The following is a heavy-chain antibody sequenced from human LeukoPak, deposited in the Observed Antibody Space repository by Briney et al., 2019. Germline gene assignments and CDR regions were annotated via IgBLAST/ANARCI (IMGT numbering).Heavy chain of an antibody. J-gene: IGHJ5*02. V-gene: IGHV4-34*01. CDR3: AKRPPPKRSCNWFDP. CDR1: GGSFSGYY. Sequence: SETLSLTCAVYGGSFSGYYWSWIRQPPGKGLEWIGEINHSGSTNYNPSPKSRVTISVDTSKNQFFLKLSSVTAADTAVYYCAKRPPPKRSCNWFDPWGQGTLVTVSS. D-gene: IGHD1-1*01. CDR2: INHSGST.